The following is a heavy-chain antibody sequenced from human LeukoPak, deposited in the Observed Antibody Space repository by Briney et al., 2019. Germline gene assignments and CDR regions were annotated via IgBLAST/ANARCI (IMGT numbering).Heavy chain of an antibody. Sequence: GGSLRLSWAASGFTVSSYAMSGVRQAPGNGLGWVSGISGSGGSTYYADSVKGRFTISRDNSKNTLYRQMNSLRAEDTAVHYCAKAIHSGTTTPGDWGQGTLVTVSS. CDR3: AKAIHSGTTTPGD. CDR1: GFTVSSYA. J-gene: IGHJ4*02. CDR2: ISGSGGST. D-gene: IGHD1-26*01. V-gene: IGHV3-23*01.